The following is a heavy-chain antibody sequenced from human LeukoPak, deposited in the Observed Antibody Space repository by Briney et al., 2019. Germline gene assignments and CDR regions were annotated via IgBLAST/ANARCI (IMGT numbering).Heavy chain of an antibody. CDR3: ARGPTTGTPFRWFDP. V-gene: IGHV3-21*04. D-gene: IGHD1-1*01. Sequence: GGSLRLSCAASGFIFSSYSMNWVRQAPGKGLEWVSSISSSSSYIYYADSVKGRFTISRDNAKNSLYLHMNSLRAEDTAVYYCARGPTTGTPFRWFDPWGQGTLVTLSS. CDR2: ISSSSSYI. J-gene: IGHJ5*02. CDR1: GFIFSSYS.